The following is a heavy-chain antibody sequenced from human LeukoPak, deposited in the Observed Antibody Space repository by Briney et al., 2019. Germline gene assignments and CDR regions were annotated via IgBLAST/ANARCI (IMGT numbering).Heavy chain of an antibody. Sequence: PSETLSLTCTVSGGSISGYYWGWIRQPPGKGLEWIGYIYYSGSTNYNPSLKSRVTISEDTSKNQFSLKLSSVTAADTAVYYCARAKRRYCSGGSCPPDNWFDPWGQGTLVTVSS. V-gene: IGHV4-59*12. CDR3: ARAKRRYCSGGSCPPDNWFDP. CDR2: IYYSGST. CDR1: GGSISGYY. J-gene: IGHJ5*02. D-gene: IGHD2-15*01.